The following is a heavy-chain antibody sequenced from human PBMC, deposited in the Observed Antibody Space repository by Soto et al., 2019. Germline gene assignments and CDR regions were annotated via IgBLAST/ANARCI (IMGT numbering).Heavy chain of an antibody. D-gene: IGHD3-9*01. Sequence: SETLSLTCTVYGGSISSSSYYWGWLRQPPGKGLEWIGSIYYSGSTYYNPSLKSRVTISVDTSKNQFSLKLSSVTAADTAVYYCARLDYDILTGYYNPIGYWGQGTLVTVSS. CDR3: ARLDYDILTGYYNPIGY. CDR2: IYYSGST. V-gene: IGHV4-39*01. CDR1: GGSISSSSYY. J-gene: IGHJ4*02.